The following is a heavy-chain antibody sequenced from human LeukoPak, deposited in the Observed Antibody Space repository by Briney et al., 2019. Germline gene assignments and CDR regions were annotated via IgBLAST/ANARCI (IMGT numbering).Heavy chain of an antibody. V-gene: IGHV3-7*01. CDR3: AIAAGWELGY. CDR1: GFTSSRHW. Sequence: PGGSLRLSCAVSGFTSSRHWMSWVRQTPEKGLEWVANIKEDASEENYVDSVKGRFTISRDNAKNSLYLQMNSLRAEDTAVYYCAIAAGWELGYWGQRTLVTVSS. D-gene: IGHD6-25*01. J-gene: IGHJ4*02. CDR2: IKEDASEE.